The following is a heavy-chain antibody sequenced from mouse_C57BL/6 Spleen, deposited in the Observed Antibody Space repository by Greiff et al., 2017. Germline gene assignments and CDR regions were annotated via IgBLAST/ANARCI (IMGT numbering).Heavy chain of an antibody. CDR1: GFTFSSYA. Sequence: EVKLVESGAGLVKPGGSLKLSCAASGFTFSSYAMSWVRQTPEKRLEWVAYISSGGDYIYYADTVKGRFTISRDNARNTLYLQMSSLTAEDTAMYYGTRDKDGYYTPYWYFDVWGTGTTVTVSS. CDR3: TRDKDGYYTPYWYFDV. V-gene: IGHV5-9-1*02. D-gene: IGHD2-3*01. J-gene: IGHJ1*03. CDR2: ISSGGDYI.